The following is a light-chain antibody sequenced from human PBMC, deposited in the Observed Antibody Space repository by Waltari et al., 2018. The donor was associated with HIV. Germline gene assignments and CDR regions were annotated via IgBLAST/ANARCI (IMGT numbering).Light chain of an antibody. CDR1: SSNIGPGFD. J-gene: IGLJ1*01. CDR2: ATT. CDR3: QSYDNSLTSYV. Sequence: QSVLTQPPSVSGAPGQRVPISCSGNSSNIGPGFDVPWYQHLPGTAPKLLTYATTNRPSGVPDRFSGSKSGASASLAITGLQAEDEADYYCQSYDNSLTSYVFATGTRVTVL. V-gene: IGLV1-40*03.